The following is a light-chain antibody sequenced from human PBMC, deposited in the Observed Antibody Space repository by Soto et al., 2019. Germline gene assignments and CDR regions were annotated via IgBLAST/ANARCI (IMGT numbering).Light chain of an antibody. CDR2: DAS. CDR1: QTVSSN. V-gene: IGKV3-15*01. J-gene: IGKJ1*01. Sequence: IVLTQAPGTLSLSPGDRATRCCRASQTVSSNYLAWYQQKPGQAPRLLIYDASMRETGVPPRFSGSGSGAEFTLTISNLQSEDFAIYFCQKFNKWPWTFGQGTKVDIK. CDR3: QKFNKWPWT.